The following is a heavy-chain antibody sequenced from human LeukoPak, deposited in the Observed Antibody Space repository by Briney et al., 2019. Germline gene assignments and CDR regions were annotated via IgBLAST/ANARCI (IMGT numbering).Heavy chain of an antibody. V-gene: IGHV3-30*02. CDR3: AKEQFGGVIDY. CDR2: IRYDGSNK. D-gene: IGHD3-16*02. J-gene: IGHJ4*02. CDR1: GFTFSSYG. Sequence: GGSLRLSCAASGFTFSSYGMHWVRQAPGKGLEWVAFIRYDGSNKYYADSVKGRFTISRDNSKNTLYLQMNSLRAEDTAVYYCAKEQFGGVIDYWGQGTLVTVSS.